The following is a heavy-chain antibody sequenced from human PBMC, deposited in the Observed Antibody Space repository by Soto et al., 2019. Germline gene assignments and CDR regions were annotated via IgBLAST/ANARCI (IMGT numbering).Heavy chain of an antibody. D-gene: IGHD5-18*01. V-gene: IGHV3-33*01. CDR3: ARVSYGYSYYYYGMDV. J-gene: IGHJ6*02. Sequence: GGSLRLSCAASGFTFSSYGMHWVRQAPGKGLEWVAVIWYDGSNKYYADSVKGRFTTSRDNSKNTLYLQMNSLRAEDTAVYYCARVSYGYSYYYYGMDVWGQGTTVTVSS. CDR1: GFTFSSYG. CDR2: IWYDGSNK.